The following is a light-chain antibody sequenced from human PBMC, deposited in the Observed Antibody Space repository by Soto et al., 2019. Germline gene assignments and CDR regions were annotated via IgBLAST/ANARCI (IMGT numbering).Light chain of an antibody. V-gene: IGLV2-8*01. Sequence: QSVLIQPPSVSGSPGQSVTISCTGTSSDVGSYDYVSWYQQHPGKAPKLIIYEVYKRPSGVPDRFSGFKSGNTASLIVSGLQPEDEADYYCSSYAGINIFVVFGGGTQLTVL. CDR3: SSYAGINIFVV. J-gene: IGLJ2*01. CDR1: SSDVGSYDY. CDR2: EVY.